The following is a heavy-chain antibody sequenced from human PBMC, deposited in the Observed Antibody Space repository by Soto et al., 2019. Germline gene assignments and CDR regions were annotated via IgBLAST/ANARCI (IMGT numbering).Heavy chain of an antibody. CDR3: AKYRGYSSGFQDWFDP. V-gene: IGHV4-39*01. J-gene: IGHJ5*02. D-gene: IGHD5-18*01. Sequence: QLQLQESGPGLVKPSETLSLTCTVSGGSISSSSYYWGWIRQPPGKGLEWIGSIYYSGSTYYNPSLKSRVTISVDTSKNQFSLKLSSVTAADTAVYYCAKYRGYSSGFQDWFDPWGQGTLVTVSS. CDR2: IYYSGST. CDR1: GGSISSSSYY.